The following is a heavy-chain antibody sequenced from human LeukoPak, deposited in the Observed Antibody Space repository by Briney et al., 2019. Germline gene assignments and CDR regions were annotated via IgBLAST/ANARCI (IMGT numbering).Heavy chain of an antibody. D-gene: IGHD5-24*01. J-gene: IGHJ4*02. CDR1: GFAFGDYA. CDR3: AKDIHGDGYNSRCDY. Sequence: PGGSLRLSCAASGFAFGDYAMHWVRQAPGTGLEWVCLISGDGGSTYYADSVRGRFTIFGDNSNYCFHLRMNSKSSEDTGLFFCAKDIHGDGYNSRCDYGGQGTLVSVPP. CDR2: ISGDGGST. V-gene: IGHV3-43*02.